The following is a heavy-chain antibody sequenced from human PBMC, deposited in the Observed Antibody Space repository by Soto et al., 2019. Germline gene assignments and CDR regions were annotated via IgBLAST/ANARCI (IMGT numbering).Heavy chain of an antibody. J-gene: IGHJ4*02. CDR1: GFTFSSYA. CDR2: ISGSGGST. Sequence: PGGSLRLSCAASGFTFSSYAMSWVRQAPGKGLEWVSAISGSGGSTYYADSVKGRFTISRDNSKNTLYLQMNSLRAEDTAVYYCARGHYYGSGSYPAPVDYWGQGTLVTVSS. D-gene: IGHD3-10*01. V-gene: IGHV3-23*01. CDR3: ARGHYYGSGSYPAPVDY.